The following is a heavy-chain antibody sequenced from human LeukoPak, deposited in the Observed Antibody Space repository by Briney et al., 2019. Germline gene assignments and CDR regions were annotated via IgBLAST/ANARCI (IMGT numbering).Heavy chain of an antibody. D-gene: IGHD2-8*01. CDR2: INHSGST. CDR1: YY. V-gene: IGHV4-39*01. Sequence: YYMIWIRQAPGKGLEWIGSINHSGSTYYNASLKSRVTISVDTAKNQFARKLSSVTAADTAVYYCASPVLGSWGQGTLVTVSS. CDR3: ASPVLGS. J-gene: IGHJ5*02.